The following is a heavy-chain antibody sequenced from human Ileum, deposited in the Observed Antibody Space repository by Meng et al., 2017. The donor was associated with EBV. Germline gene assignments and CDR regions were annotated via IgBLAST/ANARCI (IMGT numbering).Heavy chain of an antibody. J-gene: IGHJ4*02. CDR2: LIAVFDKT. V-gene: IGHV1-69*12. D-gene: IGHD1-14*01. CDR1: GGSFSTQT. Sequence: VQLVQYGGEVRKHGPSVKVDCKTLGGSFSTQTCRWVRQAPGQGLEWTGGLIAVFDKTKAAPRFQDRVTFTADESTSTAYMELSSLTFDDTAVYFCARGRRNEPLFDYWGQGTLVTVSS. CDR3: ARGRRNEPLFDY.